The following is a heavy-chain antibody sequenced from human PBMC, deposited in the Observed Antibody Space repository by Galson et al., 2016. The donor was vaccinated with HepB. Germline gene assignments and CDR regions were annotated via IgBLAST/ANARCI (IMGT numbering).Heavy chain of an antibody. J-gene: IGHJ4*02. CDR2: XXSGXSR. CDR1: GFTVSXXF. D-gene: IGHD6-13*01. Sequence: SLRLSCAASGFTVSXXFMSXXRQAXXXGLXXVSVXXSGXSRYXADSVXXRFTISRDKSKNTMYLQMNSLRTEDTAVYYCARGGSLWDVPVPAGTPFDYWGLGTLVTVSS. CDR3: ARGGSLWDVPVPAGTPFDY. V-gene: IGHV3-66*02.